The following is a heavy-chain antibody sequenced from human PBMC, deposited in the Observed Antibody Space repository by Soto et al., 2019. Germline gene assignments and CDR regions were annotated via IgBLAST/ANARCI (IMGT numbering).Heavy chain of an antibody. J-gene: IGHJ5*02. Sequence: AGGSLRLSCAASGLTVSSNYMSWVRQAPGKGLEWVSVIYSGGSTYYADSVKGRFTISRDNSKNTLYLQMNSLRAEDTAVYYCARGSYYYDSSDPWGQGTLVTVSS. CDR3: ARGSYYYDSSDP. D-gene: IGHD3-22*01. CDR1: GLTVSSNY. CDR2: IYSGGST. V-gene: IGHV3-53*01.